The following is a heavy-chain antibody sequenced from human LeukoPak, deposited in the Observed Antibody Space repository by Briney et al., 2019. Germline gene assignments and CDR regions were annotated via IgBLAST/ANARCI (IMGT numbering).Heavy chain of an antibody. Sequence: SETLSLTCTVSGGSISSYYWSWIRQPPGKGLEWIGYIYYSGSTNYNPSIKSQVTISVDTSKNQFSLKLSSVTAADTAVYYCAAGGYSGYDYDYWGQGTLVTVSS. CDR1: GGSISSYY. CDR3: AAGGYSGYDYDY. J-gene: IGHJ4*02. CDR2: IYYSGST. V-gene: IGHV4-59*08. D-gene: IGHD5-12*01.